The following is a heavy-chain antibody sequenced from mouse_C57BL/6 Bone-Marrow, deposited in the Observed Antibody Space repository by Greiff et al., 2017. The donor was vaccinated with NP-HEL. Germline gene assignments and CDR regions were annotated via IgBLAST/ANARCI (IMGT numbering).Heavy chain of an antibody. CDR1: GYSITSGYY. CDR3: ARAGGYDEMDY. D-gene: IGHD2-2*01. CDR2: ISYDGSN. J-gene: IGHJ4*01. Sequence: ESGPGLVKPSQSLSLTCSVTGYSITSGYYWNWIRQFPGNKLEWMGYISYDGSNNYNPSLKNRISITRDTSKNQFFLKLNSVTTEDTATYYCARAGGYDEMDYWGQGTSVTVSS. V-gene: IGHV3-6*01.